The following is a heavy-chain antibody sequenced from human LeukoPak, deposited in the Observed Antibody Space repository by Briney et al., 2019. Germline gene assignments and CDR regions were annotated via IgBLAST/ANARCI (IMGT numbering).Heavy chain of an antibody. CDR3: ASRVVVPAANMDV. Sequence: GGSLRLSCAASGFTFSSYGMHWVRQASGKGLEWVAVIWYDGSNKYYADSVKGRFTISRDNSKNTLYLQMNSLRAEDTAVYYCASRVVVPAANMDVWGKGTTVTVSS. CDR1: GFTFSSYG. V-gene: IGHV3-33*01. J-gene: IGHJ6*04. CDR2: IWYDGSNK. D-gene: IGHD2-2*01.